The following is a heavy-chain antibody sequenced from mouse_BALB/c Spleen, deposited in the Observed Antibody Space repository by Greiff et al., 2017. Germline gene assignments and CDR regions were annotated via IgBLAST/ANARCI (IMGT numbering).Heavy chain of an antibody. J-gene: IGHJ1*01. V-gene: IGHV1-82*01. Sequence: VQRQQSGPELVKPGASVKISCKASGYAFSSSWVNWVKQRPGQGLEWIGRIYPGDGDNNYNGKYKGKATLTADKSSSTAYMQLSSLTSVDSAVYFCAKSGLFSSWYFDVWGAGTTVTVSS. CDR2: IYPGDGDN. D-gene: IGHD2-3*01. CDR1: GYAFSSSW. CDR3: AKSGLFSSWYFDV.